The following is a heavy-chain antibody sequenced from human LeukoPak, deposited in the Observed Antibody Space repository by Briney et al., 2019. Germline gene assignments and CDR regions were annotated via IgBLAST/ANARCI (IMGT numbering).Heavy chain of an antibody. CDR2: IYSSRS. CDR3: ARAAGRDTTSGLDFDY. Sequence: ETLSLTCTVSGASISSYYWSWIRQPAGKGLEWIGRIYSSRSIYNPSLKSRVTMSVDTSKNQFSLKLSSVTAADTAVYYCARAAGRDTTSGLDFDYWGQGILVTVSS. D-gene: IGHD1-26*01. CDR1: GASISSYY. V-gene: IGHV4-4*07. J-gene: IGHJ4*02.